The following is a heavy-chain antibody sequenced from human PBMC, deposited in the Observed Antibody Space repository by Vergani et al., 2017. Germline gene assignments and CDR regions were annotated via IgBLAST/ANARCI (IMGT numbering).Heavy chain of an antibody. V-gene: IGHV4-59*01. CDR3: ARGVGSNDYNWGYYFDY. CDR1: GGSISSYY. J-gene: IGHJ4*02. D-gene: IGHD5-24*01. CDR2: IYYSGSTT. Sequence: QVQLQESGPGLVKPSETLSLTCTVSGGSISSYYWNWIRQPPGKGLEWIGYIYYSGSTTNYNPSLKTRVTISGDTSNNQFSLTLNSVTGADTAVYYCARGVGSNDYNWGYYFDYWGQGTLVTVSS.